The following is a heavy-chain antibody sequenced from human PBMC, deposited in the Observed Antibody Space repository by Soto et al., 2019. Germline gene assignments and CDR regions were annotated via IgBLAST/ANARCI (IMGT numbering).Heavy chain of an antibody. CDR3: ARGQQGAYGYLYYYYGMAV. V-gene: IGHV6-1*01. CDR1: GDSVSSNSAA. D-gene: IGHD5-18*01. J-gene: IGHJ6*02. CDR2: TYYRSKWYN. Sequence: SQTLSLTCAISGDSVSSNSAAWNWIRQSPSRGLEWLGRTYYRSKWYNDYAVSVKSRITINPDTSKNQFSLQLNSVTPEDTAVYYCARGQQGAYGYLYYYYGMAVWVQGTTVTVSS.